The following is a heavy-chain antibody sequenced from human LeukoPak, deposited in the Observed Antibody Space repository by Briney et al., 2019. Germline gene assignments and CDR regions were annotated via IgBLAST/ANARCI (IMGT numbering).Heavy chain of an antibody. Sequence: AASVEVSCKASGYTFTGYGISWVRQAPGQGLEWMGWISSASGHTYFAQNFQGRLTMTTDTSTTTVFMELRSLRSDDTVVYYCARGPSTVPTRQDFWGQGTLVTVSS. CDR3: ARGPSTVPTRQDF. V-gene: IGHV1-18*01. J-gene: IGHJ4*02. CDR2: ISSASGHT. CDR1: GYTFTGYG. D-gene: IGHD2-2*01.